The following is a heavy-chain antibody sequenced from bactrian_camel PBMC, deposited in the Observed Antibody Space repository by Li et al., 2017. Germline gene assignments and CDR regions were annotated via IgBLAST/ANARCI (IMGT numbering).Heavy chain of an antibody. CDR1: GNTYHIYC. V-gene: IGHV3S53*01. J-gene: IGHJ4*01. CDR2: IDVDGRT. Sequence: HVQLVESGGGSVQAGGSLRLSCTASGNTYHIYCMGWFRQAPGKEREGVAAIDVDGRTTYGDSVKGRFATSQDNASGTLTLYLMMSGLKPEDSAMYYCAADGSWECVRLSDGMTGSQAMTSTPDEDKFWGQGTQVTVS. D-gene: IGHD3*01. CDR3: AADGSWECVRLSDGMTGSQAMTSTPDEDKF.